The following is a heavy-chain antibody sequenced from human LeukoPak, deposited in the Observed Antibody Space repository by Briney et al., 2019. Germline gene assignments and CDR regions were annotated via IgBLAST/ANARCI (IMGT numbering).Heavy chain of an antibody. CDR3: AKEGHYYGSDPYYMDV. J-gene: IGHJ6*03. Sequence: SLRLSCAASGFTFSSYGMHWVRQAPGKGLEGVAVISYDGSNKYYADSVKGRFTISRDNSKNTLYLQMNSLRAEDTAVYYCAKEGHYYGSDPYYMDVWGKGTTVTVSS. CDR1: GFTFSSYG. D-gene: IGHD3-10*01. V-gene: IGHV3-30*18. CDR2: ISYDGSNK.